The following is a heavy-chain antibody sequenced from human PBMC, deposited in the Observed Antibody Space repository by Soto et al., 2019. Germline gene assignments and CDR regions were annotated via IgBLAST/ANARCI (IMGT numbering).Heavy chain of an antibody. J-gene: IGHJ5*02. CDR2: IYYSGST. D-gene: IGHD3-22*01. Sequence: SETLSLTXAVSGGSISSGNYYWSWIRQSPGKGLEWIGYIYYSGSTLYNPSLKSRVTISVDMSKNQYSLNLSSVTAADTAVYYCAGDSSGYCWFDPWGQGTLVTVSS. CDR3: AGDSSGYCWFDP. V-gene: IGHV4-30-4*01. CDR1: GGSISSGNYY.